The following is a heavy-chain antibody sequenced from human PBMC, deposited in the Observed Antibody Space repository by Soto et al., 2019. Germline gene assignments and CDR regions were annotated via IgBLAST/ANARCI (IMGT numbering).Heavy chain of an antibody. D-gene: IGHD3-3*01. Sequence: QVQLVESGGGVVQPGRSLRLSCAASGFTFSSYGMHWVRQAPGKGLEWVAVISYDGSNKYYADSVKGRFTISRDNSKNALYLQMNSLRAEDTAVYYCVGITIFGGVTSIPVWGQGTLVTVSS. J-gene: IGHJ4*02. CDR1: GFTFSSYG. CDR2: ISYDGSNK. CDR3: VGITIFGGVTSIPV. V-gene: IGHV3-30*03.